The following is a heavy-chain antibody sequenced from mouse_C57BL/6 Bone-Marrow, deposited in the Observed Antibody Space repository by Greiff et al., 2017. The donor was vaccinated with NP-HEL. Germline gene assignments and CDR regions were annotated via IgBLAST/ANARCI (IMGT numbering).Heavy chain of an antibody. V-gene: IGHV1-72*01. J-gene: IGHJ1*03. CDR3: ARYYYGSRGWYFDV. CDR1: GYTFTSYW. CDR2: IDPNSGGT. D-gene: IGHD1-1*01. Sequence: QVQLQQPGADLVKPGASVKLSCKASGYTFTSYWMHWVKQRPGRGLEWIGRIDPNSGGTTFNEKFTTKATQTVDKPSSTAYMQLSSLTSEDSAVYYCARYYYGSRGWYFDVWGTGTTVTVSS.